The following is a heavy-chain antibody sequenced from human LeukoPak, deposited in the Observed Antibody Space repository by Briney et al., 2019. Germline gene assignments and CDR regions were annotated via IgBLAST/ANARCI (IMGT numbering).Heavy chain of an antibody. V-gene: IGHV3-30*03. Sequence: GGSLRLSCAASGFTFSSYGMHWVRQAPGKGLEWVAVISYDGSNKYYADSVKGRFTISRDNSKNTLYLQMNSLRAEDTAVYYCARLLVYNSGGEAFDHWGQGTLVTVSS. CDR2: ISYDGSNK. D-gene: IGHD1-20*01. CDR3: ARLLVYNSGGEAFDH. CDR1: GFTFSSYG. J-gene: IGHJ4*02.